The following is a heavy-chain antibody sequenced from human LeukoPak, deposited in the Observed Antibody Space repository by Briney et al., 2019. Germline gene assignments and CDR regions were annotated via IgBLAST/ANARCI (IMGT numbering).Heavy chain of an antibody. CDR1: GCICDNYG. Sequence: PVGSLRLSGVASGCICDNYGLSWVRQVPRKGLERVSGSCWNGDSTGYVDSVKGRFPISRDNAKNSLYLQTNSLRAEDTAFYYCAGDGLPYYNFWSGYPYWGQGILVTVSS. V-gene: IGHV3-20*04. J-gene: IGHJ4*02. CDR3: AGDGLPYYNFWSGYPY. D-gene: IGHD3-3*01. CDR2: SCWNGDST.